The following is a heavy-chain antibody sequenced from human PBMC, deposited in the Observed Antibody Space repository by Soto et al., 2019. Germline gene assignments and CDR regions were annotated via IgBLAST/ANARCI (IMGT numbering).Heavy chain of an antibody. J-gene: IGHJ4*02. Sequence: ASVKVSCKASGGTFSSYAISWVRQAPGQGLEWMGGIIPIFGTANYAQKFQVRVTITADESTSTAYMELSSLRSDDTAVYYCARGISSGYPVPFDYWGQGTLVTVSS. D-gene: IGHD3-22*01. CDR3: ARGISSGYPVPFDY. CDR2: IIPIFGTA. V-gene: IGHV1-69*13. CDR1: GGTFSSYA.